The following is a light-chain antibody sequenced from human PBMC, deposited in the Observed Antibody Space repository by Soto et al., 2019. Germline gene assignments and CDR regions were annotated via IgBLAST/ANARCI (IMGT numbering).Light chain of an antibody. CDR2: GAS. CDR1: QSVSSS. CDR3: QQYNSYWKT. J-gene: IGKJ1*01. Sequence: EIVMTQSPATLSVSPGERVTLSCRASQSVSSSIAWYQQKPGQPPRLLFYGASTRATGIPARFSGSGSGTDFTLTISSLQPDDFATYYCQQYNSYWKTFGQGTKVDIK. V-gene: IGKV3-15*01.